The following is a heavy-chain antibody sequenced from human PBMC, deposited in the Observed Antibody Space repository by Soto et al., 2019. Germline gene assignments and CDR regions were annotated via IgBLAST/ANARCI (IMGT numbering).Heavy chain of an antibody. V-gene: IGHV1-2*02. CDR1: GYPFKDFY. Sequence: QVHLVQSGADVKKPGASVQVSCRASGYPFKDFYIHWVRQAPGQGLEWMGWINPSSGGTSYARKFQGRVTVTRDTSISTAYMELDRLTSDDTAVYYCARIWGLCPNGVCSYYFDYWGQGTLVTVSS. D-gene: IGHD2-8*01. J-gene: IGHJ4*02. CDR2: INPSSGGT. CDR3: ARIWGLCPNGVCSYYFDY.